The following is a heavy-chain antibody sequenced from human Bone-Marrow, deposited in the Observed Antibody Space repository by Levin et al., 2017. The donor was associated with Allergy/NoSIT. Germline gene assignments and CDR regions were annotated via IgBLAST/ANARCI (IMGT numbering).Heavy chain of an antibody. CDR1: GYIFISYW. D-gene: IGHD6-19*01. CDR3: SRPPKFSSGWRERDY. CDR2: IYPDDSDA. J-gene: IGHJ4*02. V-gene: IGHV5-51*01. Sequence: GESLKISCKGSGYIFISYWIGWVRQRPGKGLEWMGVIYPDDSDARYSPSFQGRVTISVDKSSNTAYLQWSSLKASDTAMYYCSRPPKFSSGWRERDYWGQGTLVTVSS.